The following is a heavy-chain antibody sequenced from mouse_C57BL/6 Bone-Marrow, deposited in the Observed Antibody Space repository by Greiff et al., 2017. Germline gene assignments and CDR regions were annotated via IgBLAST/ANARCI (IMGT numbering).Heavy chain of an antibody. D-gene: IGHD1-1*01. J-gene: IGHJ3*01. CDR1: GFTFSSYA. Sequence: EVKVEESGEGLVKPGGSLKLSCAASGFTFSSYAMSWVRQTPEKRLEWVAYISSGGDYIYYADTVKGRFTISRDNARNTLYLQMSSLKSEDTAMYYCTRDPVTTGFAYWGQGTLVTVSA. CDR2: ISSGGDYI. V-gene: IGHV5-9-1*02. CDR3: TRDPVTTGFAY.